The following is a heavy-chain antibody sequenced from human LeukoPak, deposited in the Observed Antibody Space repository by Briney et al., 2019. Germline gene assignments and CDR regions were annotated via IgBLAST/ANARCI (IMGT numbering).Heavy chain of an antibody. V-gene: IGHV5-10-1*01. CDR1: GYSFTNYW. CDR3: AKHYGDYVAHFDY. CDR2: IDPSDSYT. D-gene: IGHD4-17*01. J-gene: IGHJ4*02. Sequence: PGGSLRLSCKGSGYSFTNYWISWVRQMPGKGPWWMGRIDPSDSYTNYSPSFQGHVTISADKSISTAYLQWSSLKASDTAMYYCAKHYGDYVAHFDYWGQGTLVTASS.